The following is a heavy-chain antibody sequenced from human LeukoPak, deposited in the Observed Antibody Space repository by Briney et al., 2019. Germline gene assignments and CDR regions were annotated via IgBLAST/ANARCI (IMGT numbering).Heavy chain of an antibody. CDR1: GYTFTSYD. V-gene: IGHV1-8*01. J-gene: IGHJ6*03. Sequence: RASVKVSCKASGYTFTSYDINWVRQATGQGLEWMGWMNPNSVNTGYAQKFQGRVTMARDTSISTAYMGLSRLRSDDTAVYYCARGIYDILTGYPQYMDVWGKGTTVTISS. CDR3: ARGIYDILTGYPQYMDV. CDR2: MNPNSVNT. D-gene: IGHD3-9*01.